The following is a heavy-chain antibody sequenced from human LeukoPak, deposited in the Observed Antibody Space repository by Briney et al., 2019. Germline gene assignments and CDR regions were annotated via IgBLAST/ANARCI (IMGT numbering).Heavy chain of an antibody. J-gene: IGHJ5*02. CDR2: IYYSGST. Sequence: SEILSLTCTVSGGSISSYYWSWIRQPPGKGLEWIGYIYYSGSTNYNPSLKSRVTISVDTSKNQFSLKLSSVTAADTAVYYCAAAMITFGGVIAPVDPWGQGTLVTVSS. D-gene: IGHD3-16*02. CDR1: GGSISSYY. CDR3: AAAMITFGGVIAPVDP. V-gene: IGHV4-59*01.